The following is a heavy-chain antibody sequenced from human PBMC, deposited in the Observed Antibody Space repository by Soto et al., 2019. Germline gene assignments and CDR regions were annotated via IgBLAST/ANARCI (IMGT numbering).Heavy chain of an antibody. J-gene: IGHJ6*03. V-gene: IGHV3-21*01. CDR2: ISSSSSYI. Sequence: GGSLRLSCAASGFTFSSYSMNWVRQAPGKGLEWVSSISSSSSYIYYADSVKGRFTISRDNAKKSLYLQMNSLRAEDTAVYFCATARLVGRYYYYYMDVWGKGTTVTVSS. CDR1: GFTFSSYS. D-gene: IGHD3-16*01. CDR3: ATARLVGRYYYYYMDV.